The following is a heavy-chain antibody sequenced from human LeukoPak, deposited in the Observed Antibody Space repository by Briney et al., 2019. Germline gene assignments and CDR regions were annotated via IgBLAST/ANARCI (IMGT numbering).Heavy chain of an antibody. CDR3: ARAPNDLSGYSLDY. Sequence: GGSLRLSCAASGFTFSTYPMNWARQAPGKGLEWVSSISSGSGYIYYADSVKGRFTISRDNAKNSLYLQMNSLRAEDTAVYYCARAPNDLSGYSLDYWGQGTLVTVSS. J-gene: IGHJ4*02. CDR1: GFTFSTYP. V-gene: IGHV3-21*01. D-gene: IGHD3-22*01. CDR2: ISSGSGYI.